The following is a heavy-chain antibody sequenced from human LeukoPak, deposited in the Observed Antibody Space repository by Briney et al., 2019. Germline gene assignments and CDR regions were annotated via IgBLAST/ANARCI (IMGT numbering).Heavy chain of an antibody. V-gene: IGHV3-21*01. CDR1: GFTFSSYS. CDR3: ARVTPSAAAGTDY. D-gene: IGHD6-13*01. CDR2: ISSSSSYI. J-gene: IGHJ4*02. Sequence: KPGGSLRLSCAASGFTFSSYSMNWVRQAPGKGLEWVSSISSSSSYIYYADSVKGRFTISRDNAKSSLYPQMTSLRAEATAVYYCARVTPSAAAGTDYWGQGTLVTVSS.